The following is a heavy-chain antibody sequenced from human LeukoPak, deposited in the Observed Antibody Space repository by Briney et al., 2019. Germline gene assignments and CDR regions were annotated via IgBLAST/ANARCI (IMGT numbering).Heavy chain of an antibody. Sequence: SQTLSLTCAISGDSVSNNSAAWNWIRQSPSRGLEWLGRTFYRSKWYNDYAVSLRGRIAINPDTSKNQFFLLLYSVTPEDTAVYYCVRDFLGQGLPLDYWSQGTLVTVSS. CDR2: TFYRSKWYN. CDR3: VRDFLGQGLPLDY. J-gene: IGHJ4*02. V-gene: IGHV6-1*01. D-gene: IGHD3-3*01. CDR1: GDSVSNNSAA.